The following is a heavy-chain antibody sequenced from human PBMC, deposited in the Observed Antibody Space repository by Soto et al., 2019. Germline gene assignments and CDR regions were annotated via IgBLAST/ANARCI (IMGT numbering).Heavy chain of an antibody. Sequence: QVHLQESGPGLVKPSGTLSLTCAVSGGSISSSNWWSWVRQAPGKGLEWVGEIHHSGSTSRNPSLRSRVTLSMDKSNNQFSLNLRSVTAADTAVYYCVRHYYYSNHYYYGMDVWGQGTTVTVSS. CDR1: GGSISSSNW. D-gene: IGHD3-16*01. CDR3: VRHYYYSNHYYYGMDV. V-gene: IGHV4-4*02. CDR2: IHHSGST. J-gene: IGHJ6*02.